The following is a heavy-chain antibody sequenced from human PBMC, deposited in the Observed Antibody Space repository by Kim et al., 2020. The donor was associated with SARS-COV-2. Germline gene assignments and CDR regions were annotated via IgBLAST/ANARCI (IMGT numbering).Heavy chain of an antibody. J-gene: IGHJ5*02. Sequence: DTRYRPPFQGQVTISADKSISTAYLQWSSLKASDTAMYYCARLGPIRFDPWGQGTLVTVSS. CDR3: ARLGPIRFDP. V-gene: IGHV5-51*01. CDR2: DT.